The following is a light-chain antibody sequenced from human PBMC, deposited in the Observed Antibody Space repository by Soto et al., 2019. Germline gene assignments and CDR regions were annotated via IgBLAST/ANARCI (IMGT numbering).Light chain of an antibody. Sequence: DIVMTQSPDSLAVSLGERATINCKSSQSLLYSSNNKNSLAWYQQKPRQPPKLLIYWASTRESGVPDRFSGSGSETDSTLTISSLQAEDVALYYCQQYYFTPGTFGQGTKVEIK. CDR2: WAS. CDR1: QSLLYSSNNKNS. J-gene: IGKJ1*01. CDR3: QQYYFTPGT. V-gene: IGKV4-1*01.